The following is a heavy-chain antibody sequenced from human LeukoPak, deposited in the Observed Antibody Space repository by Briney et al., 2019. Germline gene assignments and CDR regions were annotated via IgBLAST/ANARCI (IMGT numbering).Heavy chain of an antibody. D-gene: IGHD2-2*01. Sequence: SVKVSCKASGGTFSSYAISWVRQAPGQGLEWMGGIIPIFGTANYAQKFQGRVTFTADESTSTAYMELSSLRSEDTAVYYCARSDLLGYCSSTSCYNWFDPWGQGTLVTVSS. CDR1: GGTFSSYA. CDR2: IIPIFGTA. CDR3: ARSDLLGYCSSTSCYNWFDP. J-gene: IGHJ5*02. V-gene: IGHV1-69*13.